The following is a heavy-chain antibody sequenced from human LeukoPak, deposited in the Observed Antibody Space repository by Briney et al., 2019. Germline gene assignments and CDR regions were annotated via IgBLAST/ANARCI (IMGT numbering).Heavy chain of an antibody. D-gene: IGHD3-22*01. J-gene: IGHJ3*02. CDR3: ATTGPPPGYYDSSGYYYVVIGNAFDI. CDR1: GYTLTELS. Sequence: ASVKVSCKVSGYTLTELSMHWVRQAPGKGLEWMGGFDSEDGETIYAQKFQGRVTMTEDTSTDTAYMELSSLRSEDTVVYYCATTGPPPGYYDSSGYYYVVIGNAFDIWGQGTMVTVSS. V-gene: IGHV1-24*01. CDR2: FDSEDGET.